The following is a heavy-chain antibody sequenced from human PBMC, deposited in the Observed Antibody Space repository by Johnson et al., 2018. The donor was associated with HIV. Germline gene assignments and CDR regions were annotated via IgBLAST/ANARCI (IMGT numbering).Heavy chain of an antibody. J-gene: IGHJ3*02. Sequence: VQLVESGGGVVQPGRSLRLSCAASGFTFSSYAMHWVRQTPGKGLEWVAIISYDGSNKYYADSVKGRFTISRDNSKNTLYLQMNRLRAEDTAVYYCAREGGTFYDSSGSLAFDIWGQGTMVAVSS. CDR2: ISYDGSNK. CDR1: GFTFSSYA. V-gene: IGHV3-30-3*01. D-gene: IGHD3-22*01. CDR3: AREGGTFYDSSGSLAFDI.